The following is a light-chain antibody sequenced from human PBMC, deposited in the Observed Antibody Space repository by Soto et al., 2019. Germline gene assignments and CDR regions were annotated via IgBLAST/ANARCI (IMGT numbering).Light chain of an antibody. V-gene: IGKV3-11*01. CDR2: VAS. J-gene: IGKJ1*01. CDR1: QSVSSNY. Sequence: EIVLTQSPGTLSLSPGERATLSCRASQSVSSNYLAWYQQKPGQAPRLLIYVASHRATGIPARISGSGSGTDFTLTISSLEPEDFAVYYCQQRSNWPPWTFGQGTRWIS. CDR3: QQRSNWPPWT.